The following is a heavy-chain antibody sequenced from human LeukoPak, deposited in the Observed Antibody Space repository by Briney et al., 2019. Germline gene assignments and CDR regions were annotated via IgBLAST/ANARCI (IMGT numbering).Heavy chain of an antibody. CDR1: GYTFTSYG. D-gene: IGHD6-19*01. V-gene: IGHV1-18*01. Sequence: ASVEVSCKASGYTFTSYGISWVRQAPGQGLEGMGWISAYNGNTNYAQKLQGRVTMTTDTSTSTAYMELRSLRSDDTAVYYCARRSGLQRLEQSYYYYYMDVWGKGTTVTVSS. CDR3: ARRSGLQRLEQSYYYYYMDV. J-gene: IGHJ6*03. CDR2: ISAYNGNT.